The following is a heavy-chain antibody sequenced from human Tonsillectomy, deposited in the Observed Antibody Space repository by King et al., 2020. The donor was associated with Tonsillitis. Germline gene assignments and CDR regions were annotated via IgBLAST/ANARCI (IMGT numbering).Heavy chain of an antibody. CDR1: GFTFSRYW. CDR3: ATEGGRSGSGY. Sequence: QVVQSGGGLFQPGGSLRLSCAVSGFTFSRYWMSWVRQAPGKGLEWVANIKEDGSDKHYVDSVKGRFTISRDNAKNSLFLQMNSLRAEDTAVYYCATEGGRSGSGYWGQGTLVTVSS. D-gene: IGHD3-10*01. CDR2: IKEDGSDK. V-gene: IGHV3-7*01. J-gene: IGHJ4*02.